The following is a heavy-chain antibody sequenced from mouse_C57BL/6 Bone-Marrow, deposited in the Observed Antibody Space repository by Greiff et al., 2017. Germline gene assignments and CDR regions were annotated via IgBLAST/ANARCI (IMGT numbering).Heavy chain of an antibody. CDR1: GYTFTDYY. D-gene: IGHD1-1*01. CDR2: INPYNGGT. CDR3: ARRGTVVDY. V-gene: IGHV1-19*01. Sequence: EVQLQQSGPVLVKPGASVKMSCKASGYTFTDYYMNWVKQSHGKSLEWIGVINPYNGGTSYNQKFKGKATLTVDKSSSTAYMELNSLTSEDSAVYYCARRGTVVDYWGQGTTLTVSS. J-gene: IGHJ2*01.